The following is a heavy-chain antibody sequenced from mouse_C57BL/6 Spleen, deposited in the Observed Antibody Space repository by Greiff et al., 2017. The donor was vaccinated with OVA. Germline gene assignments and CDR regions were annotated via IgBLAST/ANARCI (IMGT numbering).Heavy chain of an antibody. D-gene: IGHD3-2*02. CDR2: IYPGSGST. CDR3: ARSGQLRLRRDAMDY. J-gene: IGHJ4*01. Sequence: VQLQQPGAELVKPGASVKMSCKASGYTSTSYWITWVKQRPGQGLEWIGDIYPGSGSTNYNEKFKSKATLTVDTSSSTAYMQLSSLTSEDSAVYYCARSGQLRLRRDAMDYWGQGTSVTVSS. CDR1: GYTSTSYW. V-gene: IGHV1-55*01.